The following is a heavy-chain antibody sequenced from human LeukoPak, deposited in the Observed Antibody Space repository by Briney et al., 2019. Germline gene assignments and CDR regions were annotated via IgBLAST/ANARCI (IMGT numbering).Heavy chain of an antibody. CDR2: IHNNGDS. CDR3: GRWGYFDSGNYFVVDY. Sequence: PSETLSLTCIVSGDCIRSYYWNWIRQAPGKALEWIGHIHNNGDSAYNFSLKSRVTISMDTSKNQFSLKLSSVTAADTAVYYCGRWGYFDSGNYFVVDYWGQGTVVTVSS. D-gene: IGHD3-22*01. J-gene: IGHJ4*02. CDR1: GDCIRSYY. V-gene: IGHV4-59*01.